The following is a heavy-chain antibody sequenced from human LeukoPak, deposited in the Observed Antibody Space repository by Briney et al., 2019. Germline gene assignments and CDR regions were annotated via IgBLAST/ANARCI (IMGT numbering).Heavy chain of an antibody. J-gene: IGHJ6*02. D-gene: IGHD4-17*01. CDR3: ARVDTTVTTYPYYYYGMDV. CDR1: RGTFSSYA. Sequence: SVKVPCKASRGTFSSYAISWVRQAPGQGLEWMGGIIPIFGTANYAQKFQGRVTITADESTSTAYMELSSLRSEDTAVYYCARVDTTVTTYPYYYYGMDVWGQGTTVTVSS. V-gene: IGHV1-69*13. CDR2: IIPIFGTA.